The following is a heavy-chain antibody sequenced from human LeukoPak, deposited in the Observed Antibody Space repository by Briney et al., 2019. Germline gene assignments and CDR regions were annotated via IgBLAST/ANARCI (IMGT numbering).Heavy chain of an antibody. CDR2: ISGSGGST. CDR1: GFTFSSYA. D-gene: IGHD2-8*01. V-gene: IGHV3-23*01. CDR3: AKDVRYCTNGVCYTAKYFQH. Sequence: GGSLRLSCAASGFTFSSYAMSWVRQAPGKGLEWVSAISGSGGSTYYADSVKGRFNISRDNSKNTLYLQMNSLRAEDTAVYYCAKDVRYCTNGVCYTAKYFQHWGQGTLVTVSS. J-gene: IGHJ1*01.